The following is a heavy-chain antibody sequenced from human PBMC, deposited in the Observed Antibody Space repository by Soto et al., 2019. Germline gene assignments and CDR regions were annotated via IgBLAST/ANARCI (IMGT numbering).Heavy chain of an antibody. D-gene: IGHD6-13*01. CDR2: INPSGGST. J-gene: IGHJ4*02. V-gene: IGHV1-46*01. Sequence: ASVKVSCKASGYTFTSYYMHWVRQAPGQGLEWMGIINPSGGSTSYAQKFQGRVTMTRDTSTSTVYMELSSLRSEDTAVYYCARGRGIAAAGTSFDYWGQGTLVTVSS. CDR1: GYTFTSYY. CDR3: ARGRGIAAAGTSFDY.